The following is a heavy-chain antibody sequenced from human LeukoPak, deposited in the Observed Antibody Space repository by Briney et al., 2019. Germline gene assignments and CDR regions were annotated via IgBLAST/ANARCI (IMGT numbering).Heavy chain of an antibody. V-gene: IGHV1-69-2*01. D-gene: IGHD5-18*01. J-gene: IGHJ4*02. CDR3: ATTGSLSYGDC. CDR1: GYTFTDYY. Sequence: ASVKVSCKVSGYTFTDYYMHWVQQAPGKGLEWMGLVDPEDGETIYAEKFQGRVTITADTSTDTAYMELSSLRSEDTAVYYCATTGSLSYGDCWGQGTLVTVSS. CDR2: VDPEDGET.